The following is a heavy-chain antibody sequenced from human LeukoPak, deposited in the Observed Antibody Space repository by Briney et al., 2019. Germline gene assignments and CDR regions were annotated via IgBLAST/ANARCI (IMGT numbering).Heavy chain of an antibody. V-gene: IGHV3-30*03. J-gene: IGHJ6*03. CDR1: GFTFSNYG. D-gene: IGHD6-13*01. Sequence: GGSLRLSCAASGFTFSNYGMHWVRQAPGKGLEWVVVISYDGSNKYYADSVKGRFTISRDNSKNTLYLQMNSLRAEDTAVYYCARDRGYSGRPIYYMDVWGKGTTVTVSS. CDR2: ISYDGSNK. CDR3: ARDRGYSGRPIYYMDV.